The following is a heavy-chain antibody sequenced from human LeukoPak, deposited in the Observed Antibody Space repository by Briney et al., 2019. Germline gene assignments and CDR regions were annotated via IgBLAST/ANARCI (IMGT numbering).Heavy chain of an antibody. CDR1: GFTFSSYA. V-gene: IGHV3-23*01. D-gene: IGHD6-19*01. J-gene: IGHJ4*02. CDR2: ISGSDAGT. CDR3: AKVPSSGWYALGY. Sequence: GGSLRLSCAASGFTFSSYAMSWVRQAPGKGLEWVSAISGSDAGTYYADSVKGRFTISRDNSKNTLYLQMNSLRAEDTAVYYCAKVPSSGWYALGYWGQGTLVTVSS.